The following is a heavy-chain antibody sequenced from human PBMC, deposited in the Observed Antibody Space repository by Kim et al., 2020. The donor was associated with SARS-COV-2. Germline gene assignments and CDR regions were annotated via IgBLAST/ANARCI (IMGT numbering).Heavy chain of an antibody. D-gene: IGHD1-26*01. CDR2: IWYDGSNK. CDR1: GFTFSSYG. V-gene: IGHV3-33*01. CDR3: ARDPMPPSIVGAATAYYYYYGMDV. J-gene: IGHJ6*02. Sequence: GGSLRLSCAASGFTFSSYGMHWVRQAPGKGLEWVAVIWYDGSNKYYADSVKGRFTISRDNSKNTLYLQMNSLRAEDTAVYYCARDPMPPSIVGAATAYYYYYGMDVWGQGTTVTVSS.